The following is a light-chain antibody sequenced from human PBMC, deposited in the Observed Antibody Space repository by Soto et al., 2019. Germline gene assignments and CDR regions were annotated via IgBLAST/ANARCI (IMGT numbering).Light chain of an antibody. V-gene: IGKV1-33*01. CDR1: QDISNY. CDR3: QQYDNLPIT. CDR2: DVS. Sequence: DIQMTQSPSSLSASVGDRVTITCQASQDISNYLNWYQQKPGKAPKLLIYDVSSLETGVPSRFSGSGSGTDFTFTISSLQPEDFATYYCQQYDNLPITFGQGTRLEIK. J-gene: IGKJ5*01.